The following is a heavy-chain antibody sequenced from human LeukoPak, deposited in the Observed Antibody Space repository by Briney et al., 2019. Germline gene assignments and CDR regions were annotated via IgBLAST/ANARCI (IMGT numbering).Heavy chain of an antibody. CDR1: GFTFSSYA. V-gene: IGHV3-30-3*01. D-gene: IGHD1-26*01. J-gene: IGHJ4*02. Sequence: GGSLRLSCAASGFTFSSYAMHWVRQAPGKGLEWVAVISYDGSNKYYAGSVKGRFTISRDNSKNTLYLQMNSLRAEDTAVYYCARDVNSGSYYGDYYFDYWGQGTLVTVSS. CDR2: ISYDGSNK. CDR3: ARDVNSGSYYGDYYFDY.